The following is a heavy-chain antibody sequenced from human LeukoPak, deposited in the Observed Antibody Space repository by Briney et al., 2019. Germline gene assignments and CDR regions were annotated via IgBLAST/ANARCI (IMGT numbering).Heavy chain of an antibody. CDR2: ISSSSSYI. V-gene: IGHV3-21*01. CDR3: ARGPYSSGWYVFST. CDR1: GFTFSNAW. D-gene: IGHD6-19*01. Sequence: GGSLRLSCAASGFTFSNAWMNWVRQAPGKGLEWVSSISSSSSYIYYADSVKGRFTISRDNAKNSLYLQMNSLRAEDTAVYYCARGPYSSGWYVFSTWGQGTLVTVSS. J-gene: IGHJ5*02.